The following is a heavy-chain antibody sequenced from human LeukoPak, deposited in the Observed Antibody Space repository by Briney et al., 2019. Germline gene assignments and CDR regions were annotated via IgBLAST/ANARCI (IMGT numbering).Heavy chain of an antibody. CDR2: ISSSGSTI. Sequence: GGSLRLSCAASGFTFSSYEMNWVRQAPGKGLEWVSYISSSGSTIYYADSVKGRFTISRDNAKNSLCLQMNSLRAEDTAVYYCAELGITMIRGVWGKGTTVTISS. D-gene: IGHD3-22*01. CDR1: GFTFSSYE. V-gene: IGHV3-48*03. CDR3: AELGITMIRGV. J-gene: IGHJ6*04.